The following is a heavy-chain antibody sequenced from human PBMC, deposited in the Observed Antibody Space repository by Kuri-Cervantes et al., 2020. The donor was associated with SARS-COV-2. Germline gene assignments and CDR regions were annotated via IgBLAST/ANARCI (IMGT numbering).Heavy chain of an antibody. J-gene: IGHJ6*02. V-gene: IGHV4-34*01. CDR3: ASERGDVSRNYYYYYGMDV. D-gene: IGHD2-21*02. Sequence: ESLKISCAVYGGSFSGYYWSWIRQPPGKGLEWIGEINHSGSTNYNPSLKSRVTISVDTSKNQFSLKLSSVTAADTAVYYCASERGDVSRNYYYYYGMDVWGQGTTVTVSS. CDR1: GGSFSGYY. CDR2: INHSGST.